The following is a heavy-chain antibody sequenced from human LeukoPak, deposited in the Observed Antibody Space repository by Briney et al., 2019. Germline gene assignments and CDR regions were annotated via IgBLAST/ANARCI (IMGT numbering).Heavy chain of an antibody. CDR1: GGSISSRSYY. D-gene: IGHD3-10*01. V-gene: IGHV4-39*01. CDR3: ARHSGSSFDY. J-gene: IGHJ4*02. Sequence: SETLSLTCTVSGGSISSRSYYWGWIRQPPGKGLEWIGSIYYSGSTYYNPSLKSRVTISVDTSKNQFSLKLSSVTAADTAVYYCARHSGSSFDYWGQGTLVTVSS. CDR2: IYYSGST.